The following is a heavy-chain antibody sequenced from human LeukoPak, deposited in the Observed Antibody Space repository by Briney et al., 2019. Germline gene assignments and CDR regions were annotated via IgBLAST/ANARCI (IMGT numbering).Heavy chain of an antibody. V-gene: IGHV3-66*02. CDR3: AVIIAAAADY. Sequence: PGGSLRLSCGASGFTVSSDYTSWVRQAPGKGLEWVSVIYSGGSTYYADSVKGRFTISRDNSKNTLYLQMNSLRAEDTAVYYCAVIIAAAADYWGQGTLVTVSS. J-gene: IGHJ4*02. CDR1: GFTVSSDY. D-gene: IGHD6-13*01. CDR2: IYSGGST.